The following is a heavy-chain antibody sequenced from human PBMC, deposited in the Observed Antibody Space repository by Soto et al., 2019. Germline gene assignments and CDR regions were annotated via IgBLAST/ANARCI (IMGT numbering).Heavy chain of an antibody. Sequence: GGSLRLSCAASGFTLTTYAMSWVRQAPGKGLEWLSYITTGGVTFYADSVKGRFTISKDNAENSLYLQLDSLRAEDTAVYFCARDWSYAFDYWGQGTPVTVSS. J-gene: IGHJ4*02. D-gene: IGHD4-17*01. CDR2: ITTGGVT. V-gene: IGHV3-48*01. CDR3: ARDWSYAFDY. CDR1: GFTLTTYA.